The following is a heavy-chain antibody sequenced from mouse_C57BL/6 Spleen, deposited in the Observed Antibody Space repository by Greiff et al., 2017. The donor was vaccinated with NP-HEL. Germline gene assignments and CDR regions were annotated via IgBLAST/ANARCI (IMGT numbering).Heavy chain of an antibody. V-gene: IGHV10-1*01. J-gene: IGHJ4*01. CDR1: GFSFNTYA. D-gene: IGHD2-3*01. CDR3: VSHRDGYHYYAMDY. Sequence: EVKLVESGGGLVQPKGSLKLSCAASGFSFNTYAMNWVRQAPGKGLEWVARIRSKSNNYATYYADSVKDRFTISRDDSESMLYLQMNNLKTEDTAMDYCVSHRDGYHYYAMDYWGQGTSVTVSS. CDR2: IRSKSNNYAT.